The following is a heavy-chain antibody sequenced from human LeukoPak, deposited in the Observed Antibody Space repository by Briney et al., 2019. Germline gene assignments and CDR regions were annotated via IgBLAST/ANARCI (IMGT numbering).Heavy chain of an antibody. Sequence: GGSLRLSCAASGFTFSRYWMSWVRQAPRKGLEWVANIKQDGSEKYHVDSVKGRFTISRDNAKNSLYLQMNSLRVEDTAVYYCVRDPWESQHLIGFDIWGQGTMVTVSS. CDR1: GFTFSRYW. CDR3: VRDPWESQHLIGFDI. CDR2: IKQDGSEK. D-gene: IGHD3-3*02. V-gene: IGHV3-7*01. J-gene: IGHJ3*02.